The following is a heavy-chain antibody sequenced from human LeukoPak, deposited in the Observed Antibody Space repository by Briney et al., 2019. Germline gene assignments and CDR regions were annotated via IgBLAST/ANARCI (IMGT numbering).Heavy chain of an antibody. CDR3: AKGGIAAAGIPN. J-gene: IGHJ4*02. Sequence: XWVASIKHDGTEKYYVDSVKGRFTISRDNARNSLYLQMNSLRAEDTAVYYCAKGGIAAAGIPNWGQGTLVTVSS. CDR2: IKHDGTEK. D-gene: IGHD6-13*01. V-gene: IGHV3-7*03.